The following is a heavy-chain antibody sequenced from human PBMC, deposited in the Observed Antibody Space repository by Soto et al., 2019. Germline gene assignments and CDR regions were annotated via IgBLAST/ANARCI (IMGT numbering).Heavy chain of an antibody. CDR3: VPRLNPRVPDH. Sequence: PGGSLRLSCEVSGFVLRTYDASWVRQAPGKGLEWLAVIIAWGQTIYSAESARGRFTISRDDAKNTLHLQIDSLAVEDTAVYYCVPRLNPRVPDHWGQGTLVTVSS. J-gene: IGHJ4*02. CDR2: IIAWGQTI. D-gene: IGHD3-16*01. CDR1: GFVLRTYD. V-gene: IGHV3-23*01.